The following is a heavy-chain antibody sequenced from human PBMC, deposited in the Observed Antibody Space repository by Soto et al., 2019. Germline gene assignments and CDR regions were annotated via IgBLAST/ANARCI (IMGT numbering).Heavy chain of an antibody. CDR2: ITGSGGNT. CDR3: AKGVLGYCSSNSCYAYDF. Sequence: EVQLLESGGGLVQFGGSLRLSCAASGFTFSDSAMSWVRQAPGKGLEWVSAITGSGGNTFYADSVKGRFTISRDNSKSTLFLQMHSLRAEDTAVYYCAKGVLGYCSSNSCYAYDFWGQGTLVTVSS. V-gene: IGHV3-23*01. CDR1: GFTFSDSA. D-gene: IGHD2-2*01. J-gene: IGHJ4*02.